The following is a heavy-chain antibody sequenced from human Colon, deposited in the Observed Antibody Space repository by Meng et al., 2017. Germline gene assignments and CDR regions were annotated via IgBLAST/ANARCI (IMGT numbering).Heavy chain of an antibody. J-gene: IGHJ4*02. Sequence: GGSLRLSCAASGFAFSSYELHWVRQAPGKGREWVSSISSGSRSIYYADSVKGRFTISRDNAKNSLYLQMNNLRAEDTAVYYCVRGQDWGQGTLVTVSS. V-gene: IGHV3-48*03. CDR2: ISSGSRSI. CDR1: GFAFSSYE. CDR3: VRGQD.